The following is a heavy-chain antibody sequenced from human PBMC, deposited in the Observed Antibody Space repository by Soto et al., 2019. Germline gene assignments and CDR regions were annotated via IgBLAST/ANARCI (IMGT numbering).Heavy chain of an antibody. CDR1: GGSISSGDYY. Sequence: SETLSLTCTVSGGSISSGDYYWSWIRQPPGKGLEWIGYIYYSGSTYYNPSLKSRVTISVDTSKNQFSLKLSSVTAADTAVYYCARDRWKSGSIRGPTPYGMDVWGQGTTVTVSS. CDR3: ARDRWKSGSIRGPTPYGMDV. J-gene: IGHJ6*02. D-gene: IGHD3-10*01. V-gene: IGHV4-30-4*01. CDR2: IYYSGST.